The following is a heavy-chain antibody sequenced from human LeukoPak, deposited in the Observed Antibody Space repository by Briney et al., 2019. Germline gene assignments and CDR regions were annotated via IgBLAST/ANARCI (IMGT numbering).Heavy chain of an antibody. J-gene: IGHJ4*02. V-gene: IGHV1-18*01. CDR2: ISAYNGNT. CDR1: GGTFSSYA. Sequence: ASVKVSCKASGGTFSSYANSWVRQAPGQGLEWMGWISAYNGNTNYAQKLQGRVTMTTDTSTSTAYMELRSLRSDDTAVYYCARELSGSYYEIDYWGQGTLVTVSS. D-gene: IGHD1-26*01. CDR3: ARELSGSYYEIDY.